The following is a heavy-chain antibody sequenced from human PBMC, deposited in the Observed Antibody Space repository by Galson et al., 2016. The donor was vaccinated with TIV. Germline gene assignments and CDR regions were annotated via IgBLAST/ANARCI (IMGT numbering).Heavy chain of an antibody. CDR3: ARLGYCSSMGCFQFDP. CDR2: INTATGYT. Sequence: SVKVSCKASGYTFTSYGIHWMRQAPGQRLEWMGWINTATGYTKYSQTFQDRITITRDTSASTAYMELSSLRSEDTATYYCARLGYCSSMGCFQFDPWGQGTLVAVSS. CDR1: GYTFTSYG. J-gene: IGHJ5*02. V-gene: IGHV1-3*04. D-gene: IGHD2-2*01.